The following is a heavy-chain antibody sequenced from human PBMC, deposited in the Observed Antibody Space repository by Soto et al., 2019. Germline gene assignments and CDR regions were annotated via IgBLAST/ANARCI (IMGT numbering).Heavy chain of an antibody. CDR1: GGSFSGYY. D-gene: IGHD3-22*01. V-gene: IGHV4-34*01. CDR3: ARHIGSSSLGDGGSGYYRVVGAFDS. J-gene: IGHJ3*02. CDR2: INHSGST. Sequence: PSETLSLTCAAYGGSFSGYYWSRIRQPPGKGLEWIGEINHSGSTNYNPSLKSRATISVDTSKNQFSLKLSSVTAADTAVYYCARHIGSSSLGDGGSGYYRVVGAFDSWGQGTMVTVAS.